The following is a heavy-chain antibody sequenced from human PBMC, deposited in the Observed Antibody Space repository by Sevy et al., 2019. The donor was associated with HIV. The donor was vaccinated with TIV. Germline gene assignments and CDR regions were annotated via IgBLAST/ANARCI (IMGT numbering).Heavy chain of an antibody. D-gene: IGHD6-19*01. V-gene: IGHV1-18*01. CDR2: ISTYNGDT. Sequence: ASVKVSCKASGYTFSSYGITWVRQAPGQGLEWMGWISTYNGDTNYAQKLQGRVTMTTDTSTSTAYMDLRSLRFDDTAVYYCARLDLPGSGWYGNGMDVWGQGTTVTVSS. CDR1: GYTFSSYG. J-gene: IGHJ6*02. CDR3: ARLDLPGSGWYGNGMDV.